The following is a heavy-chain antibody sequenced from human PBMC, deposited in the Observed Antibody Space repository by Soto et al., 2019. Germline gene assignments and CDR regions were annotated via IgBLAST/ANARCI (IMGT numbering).Heavy chain of an antibody. Sequence: ASVKVSCAASGFTFSSYSMNWVRQAPGKGLEWVSYISSSSSTIYYADSVKGRFTISRDNSKNSLYLQMNSLRDEDTAVYYCARDYEANYDSSGYLLRYYYYGMDVWGQGTTVTVSS. D-gene: IGHD3-22*01. J-gene: IGHJ6*02. CDR3: ARDYEANYDSSGYLLRYYYYGMDV. CDR2: ISSSSSTI. V-gene: IGHV3-48*02. CDR1: GFTFSSYS.